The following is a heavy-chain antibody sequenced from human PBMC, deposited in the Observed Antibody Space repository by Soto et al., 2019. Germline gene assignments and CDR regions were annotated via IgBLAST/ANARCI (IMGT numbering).Heavy chain of an antibody. CDR3: ARSYGPGLYYFDY. V-gene: IGHV4-30-4*01. D-gene: IGHD5-18*01. Sequence: QVQLQESGPGLVKPSQTLSLTCTVSGGSISSGDYYWSWIRQPPGKGLEWIGYIYYSGSTYYNPSLKGRVTLSVDTSKNQCSLKLSSVTAADTAVYYCARSYGPGLYYFDYWGQGTLVTVSS. CDR2: IYYSGST. CDR1: GGSISSGDYY. J-gene: IGHJ4*02.